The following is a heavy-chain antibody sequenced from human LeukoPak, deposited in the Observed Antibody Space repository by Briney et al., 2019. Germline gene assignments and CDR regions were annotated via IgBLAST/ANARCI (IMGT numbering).Heavy chain of an antibody. CDR3: ASSGSYRFDY. CDR1: EFTFSSYT. V-gene: IGHV3-21*01. Sequence: GGSLRLSCAASEFTFSSYTMNWVRQAPGKGLEWVSSISSRSSYIYYADSVKGRFTISKDNAKNSLYLQMNSLRDEDTAVYYCASSGSYRFDYWGQGTLVTVSS. J-gene: IGHJ4*02. CDR2: ISSRSSYI. D-gene: IGHD1-26*01.